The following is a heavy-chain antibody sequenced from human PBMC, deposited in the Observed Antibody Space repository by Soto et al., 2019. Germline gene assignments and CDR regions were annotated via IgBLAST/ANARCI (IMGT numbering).Heavy chain of an antibody. CDR1: GYTFTSYN. D-gene: IGHD1-26*01. V-gene: IGHV1-3*01. CDR2: INGGDGNT. Sequence: GASVKVSCKASGYTFTSYNMHWVRQAPGQRLEWMGWINGGDGNTECSQKFQGRVTIIRDTSANTAHMELSSLRSEDTAVYYCARAGRLGASSFDIWGQGTMVTVS. CDR3: ARAGRLGASSFDI. J-gene: IGHJ3*02.